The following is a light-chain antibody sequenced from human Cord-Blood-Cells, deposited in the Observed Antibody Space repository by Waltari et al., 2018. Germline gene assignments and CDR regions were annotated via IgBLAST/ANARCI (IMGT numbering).Light chain of an antibody. V-gene: IGLV1-47*01. CDR1: SPNIGSNY. J-gene: IGLJ3*02. Sequence: QSVLTQPPSASGTPAQRVILSCSGSSPNIGSNYAYCYQQLPGTAPKLLIYRNNQRPSGVPDRFSGSKSGTSASLAISGLRSEDGADYYCAAWDDSLSGRVFGGGTKLTVL. CDR3: AAWDDSLSGRV. CDR2: RNN.